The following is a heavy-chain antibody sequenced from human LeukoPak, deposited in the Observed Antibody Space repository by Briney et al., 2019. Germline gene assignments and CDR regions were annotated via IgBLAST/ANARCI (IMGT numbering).Heavy chain of an antibody. V-gene: IGHV1-18*01. D-gene: IGHD3-22*01. CDR2: ISAYNGNT. CDR3: ARDTTLTYYYDSSHPWGFDP. J-gene: IGHJ5*02. CDR1: GYTFTSCG. Sequence: ASVKVSCKASGYTFTSCGISWVRQAPGQGLEWMGWISAYNGNTNYAQKLQGRVTMTTDTSTSTAYMELRSLRSDDTAVYYCARDTTLTYYYDSSHPWGFDPWGQGTLVTVSS.